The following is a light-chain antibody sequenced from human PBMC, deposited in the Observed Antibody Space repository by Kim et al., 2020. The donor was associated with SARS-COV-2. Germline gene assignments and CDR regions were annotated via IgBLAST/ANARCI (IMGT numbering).Light chain of an antibody. CDR2: EVS. Sequence: GQPASIPCTSSHSLLPGQTYLYWCLQKPGQSPHLLIYEVSNRFSGVPDRFSGSGSGTDFSLKISRVEAEDVGVYYCMQSAQLPVTFGRGTRLEIK. CDR1: HSLLPGQTY. J-gene: IGKJ5*01. V-gene: IGKV2D-29*02. CDR3: MQSAQLPVT.